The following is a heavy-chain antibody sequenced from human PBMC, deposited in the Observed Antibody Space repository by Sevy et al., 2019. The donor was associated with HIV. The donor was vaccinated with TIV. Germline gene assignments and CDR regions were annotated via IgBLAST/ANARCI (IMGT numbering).Heavy chain of an antibody. CDR1: GFTFSNAW. D-gene: IGHD6-19*01. V-gene: IGHV3-15*01. J-gene: IGHJ4*02. Sequence: LGGSLRLSCAASGFTFSNAWMSWVRQAPGKGLEWVGRIKSKTDGGTTDYAAPVKGRFTISRDDSKNTLYLQMNSLKTEDTAVYYCTTSSGWDPSYFDYWGQGTLVTVSS. CDR3: TTSSGWDPSYFDY. CDR2: IKSKTDGGTT.